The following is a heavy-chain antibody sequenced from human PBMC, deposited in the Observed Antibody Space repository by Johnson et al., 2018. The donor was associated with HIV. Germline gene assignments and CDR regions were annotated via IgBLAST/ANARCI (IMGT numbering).Heavy chain of an antibody. Sequence: VQLVESGGELVQPGGSLRLSCAASGFTFSSYAMHWVRQATGKGLEWVPAISGSGGSTYYAASGTGRFIISRDNPKNTLNLQMNSLRAEGTAVYYCAREELEPDVFDIWGQGTMVTVSS. J-gene: IGHJ3*02. CDR3: AREELEPDVFDI. V-gene: IGHV3-23*04. D-gene: IGHD1-1*01. CDR2: ISGSGGST. CDR1: GFTFSSYA.